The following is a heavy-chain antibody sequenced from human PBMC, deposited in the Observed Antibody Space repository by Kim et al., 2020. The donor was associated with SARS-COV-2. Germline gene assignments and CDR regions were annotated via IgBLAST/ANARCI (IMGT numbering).Heavy chain of an antibody. CDR2: IKGGGGNT. V-gene: IGHV3-23*01. D-gene: IGHD3-10*01. Sequence: GGSLRLSCSASGFTFSNYLLNWVRQAPGKGLEWVSAIKGGGGNTFYADSVKGRFTISRDNPKNTLYLQMNSLRPEDTAIYYCAKSQASYFNDALDVWGRGKMVTVSS. J-gene: IGHJ3*01. CDR1: GFTFSNYL. CDR3: AKSQASYFNDALDV.